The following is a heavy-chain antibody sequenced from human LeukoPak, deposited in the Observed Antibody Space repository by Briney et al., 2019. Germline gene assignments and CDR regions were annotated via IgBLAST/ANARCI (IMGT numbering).Heavy chain of an antibody. V-gene: IGHV7-4-1*02. Sequence: ASVKVSCKASGYTFTSYAMNWVRQAPGQGLEWMGLINTNTGNPTYAQGFTGRFVFSLDTSVSTAYLQISSLKAEDTAVYYCARAENVGCSSTSCYGRSFYYYYGMDVWGQGTTVTVSS. D-gene: IGHD2-2*01. J-gene: IGHJ6*02. CDR2: INTNTGNP. CDR3: ARAENVGCSSTSCYGRSFYYYYGMDV. CDR1: GYTFTSYA.